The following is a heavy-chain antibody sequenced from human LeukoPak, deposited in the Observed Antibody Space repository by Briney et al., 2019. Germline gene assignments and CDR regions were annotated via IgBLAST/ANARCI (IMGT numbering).Heavy chain of an antibody. CDR2: IYTSGST. D-gene: IGHD3-10*01. J-gene: IGHJ5*02. CDR1: GGSISSYY. CDR3: AKDRDTMVRGVITP. Sequence: PSETLSLTCTVSGGSISSYYWSWIRQPAGKGLEWIGRIYTSGSTNYNPSLKSRVTMSVDTSKNQFSLKLSSVTAADTAVYYCAKDRDTMVRGVITPWGQGTLVTVSS. V-gene: IGHV4-4*07.